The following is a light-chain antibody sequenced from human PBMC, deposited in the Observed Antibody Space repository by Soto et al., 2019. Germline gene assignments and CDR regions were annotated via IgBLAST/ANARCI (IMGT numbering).Light chain of an antibody. CDR2: SAS. CDR1: QSISTW. CDR3: QQYNSYSTFGLAT. J-gene: IGKJ1*01. Sequence: DIQMTQSPSTLSASVGDRVTITCRASQSISTWLAWYQQKPGKAPKLLIYSASDLESGVPSRLSGSAFGKELTVAMSMLPPDDFATYYCQQYNSYSTFGLATVGQGTKVDIK. V-gene: IGKV1-5*03.